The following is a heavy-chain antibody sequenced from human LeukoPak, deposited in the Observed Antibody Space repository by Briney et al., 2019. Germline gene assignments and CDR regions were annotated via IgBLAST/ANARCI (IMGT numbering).Heavy chain of an antibody. V-gene: IGHV3-49*04. J-gene: IGHJ4*02. CDR2: IRSKAYGGTT. D-gene: IGHD6-19*01. CDR1: GFTFGDYA. CDR3: TRVGVWVWQWLVSDSLTPYYFDY. Sequence: GGSLRLFCTASGFTFGDYAMSWVRQAPGKGLEWVGFIRSKAYGGTTEYAASVKGRFTISRDDSNSIAYLEMNSLKTEDTAVYYCTRVGVWVWQWLVSDSLTPYYFDYWGQGTLVTVSS.